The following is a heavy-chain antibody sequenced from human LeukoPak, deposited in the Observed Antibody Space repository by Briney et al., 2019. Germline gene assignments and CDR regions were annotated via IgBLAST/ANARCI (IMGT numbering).Heavy chain of an antibody. CDR2: IRYDGSNK. D-gene: IGHD2-21*02. V-gene: IGHV3-30*02. CDR1: GFTFSSYG. Sequence: GGSLRLSCAASGFTFSSYGMHWVRQAPGKGLEWVAFIRYDGSNKYYADSVKGRFTISRDNSKNTLYLQMNSLRAEDTAVYYCAKDGPLPRCGGDCYSADAFDIWGQGTMVTVSS. J-gene: IGHJ3*02. CDR3: AKDGPLPRCGGDCYSADAFDI.